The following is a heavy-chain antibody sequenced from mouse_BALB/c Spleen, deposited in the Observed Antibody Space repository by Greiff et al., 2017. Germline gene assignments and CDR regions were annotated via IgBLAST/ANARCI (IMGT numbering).Heavy chain of an antibody. CDR3: ARGDGYYWYFDV. V-gene: IGHV1-87*01. D-gene: IGHD2-3*01. CDR2: IYPGDGDT. Sequence: QVQLQHSGAELARPGASVKLSCKASGYTFTSYWMQWVKQRPGQGLEWIGAIYPGDGDTRYTQKFKGKATLTADKSSSTAYMQLSSLASEDSAVYYCARGDGYYWYFDVWGAGTTVTVSS. J-gene: IGHJ1*01. CDR1: GYTFTSYW.